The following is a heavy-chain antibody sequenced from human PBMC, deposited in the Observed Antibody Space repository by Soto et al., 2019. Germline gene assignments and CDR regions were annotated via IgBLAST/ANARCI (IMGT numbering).Heavy chain of an antibody. Sequence: SETLSLTCSVSGGSVISGANYWSWIRQHPGKGLEYIGYIYYSGSTYYNPSLKSRVTISVDTSKNQFSLKLSSVTAADTAVYYCARVGGITWFDPWGQGTLVTVSS. V-gene: IGHV4-31*03. CDR3: ARVGGITWFDP. J-gene: IGHJ5*02. D-gene: IGHD3-16*01. CDR2: IYYSGST. CDR1: GGSVISGANY.